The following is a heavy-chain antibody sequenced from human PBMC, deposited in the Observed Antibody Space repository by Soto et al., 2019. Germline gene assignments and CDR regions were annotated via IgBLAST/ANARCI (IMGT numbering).Heavy chain of an antibody. Sequence: GGSLRLSCAASGFTFRNYWMHWVRQAPGKGLLWVSRIKTDGSSTTYADSVKGRFTISRDNAKNTLYLQMNSLRPEDTAVYYCARDQVDNTGYYLLDYWGHGTLVTVSS. CDR3: ARDQVDNTGYYLLDY. D-gene: IGHD3-10*01. J-gene: IGHJ4*01. CDR1: GFTFRNYW. V-gene: IGHV3-74*01. CDR2: IKTDGSST.